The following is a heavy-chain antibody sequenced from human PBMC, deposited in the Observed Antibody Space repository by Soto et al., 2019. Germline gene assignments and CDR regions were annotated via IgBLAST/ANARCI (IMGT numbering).Heavy chain of an antibody. CDR3: ARHCSGGSCYPRNWFDP. V-gene: IGHV5-10-1*03. D-gene: IGHD2-15*01. Sequence: EVQLVQSGAEVKKPGESLRISCKGSGYSFTSYWISWVRQMPGKGLEWMGRIDPSDSYTNYSPSFQGHVTISADKSISTAYLQWSSLKASDTAMYYCARHCSGGSCYPRNWFDPWGQGTLVTVSS. CDR1: GYSFTSYW. CDR2: IDPSDSYT. J-gene: IGHJ5*02.